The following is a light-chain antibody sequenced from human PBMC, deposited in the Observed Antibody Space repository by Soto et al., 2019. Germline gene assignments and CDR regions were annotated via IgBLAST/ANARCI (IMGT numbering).Light chain of an antibody. CDR1: QDIRNY. CDR3: QQFDNMPLT. J-gene: IGKJ4*01. V-gene: IGKV1-33*01. Sequence: EIQMTQSPSSLSSSVGYIVTITCQSSQDIRNYLNWYQHKPGKAPKLLIYDASILETGVPSRFSGSGSGTDFTLTISSLRPEDIETYYCQQFDNMPLTFGGGTKVDIK. CDR2: DAS.